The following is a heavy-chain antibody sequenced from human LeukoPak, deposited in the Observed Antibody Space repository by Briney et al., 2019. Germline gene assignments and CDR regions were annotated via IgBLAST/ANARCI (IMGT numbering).Heavy chain of an antibody. V-gene: IGHV3-23*01. CDR1: GFTFSSYA. J-gene: IGHJ2*01. D-gene: IGHD6-19*01. CDR3: AKASRYSSGWPSWYFDL. Sequence: GGSPRLSCAASGFTFSSYAMSWVRQAPGKGLEWVSAISGSGGSTYYADSVKGRFTISRDNSKNTLYLQMNSLRAEDTAVYYCAKASRYSSGWPSWYFDLWGRGTLVTVSS. CDR2: ISGSGGST.